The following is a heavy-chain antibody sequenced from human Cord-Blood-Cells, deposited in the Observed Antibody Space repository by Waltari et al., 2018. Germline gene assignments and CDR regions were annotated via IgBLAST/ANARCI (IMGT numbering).Heavy chain of an antibody. D-gene: IGHD6-6*01. Sequence: QLQLQESGPGLVKPSETLSLTCTVSGGSISSSCYYWGWIRQPPGKGLEWIGSIYYSGGTYYNPSLKSRVTISVDTSKNQFSLKLSSVTAADTAVYYCARAYSSSYYFDYWGQGTLVTVSS. V-gene: IGHV4-39*01. CDR3: ARAYSSSYYFDY. CDR2: IYYSGGT. J-gene: IGHJ4*02. CDR1: GGSISSSCYY.